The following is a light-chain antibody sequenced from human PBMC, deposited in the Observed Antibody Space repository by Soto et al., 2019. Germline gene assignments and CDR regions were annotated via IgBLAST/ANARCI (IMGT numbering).Light chain of an antibody. CDR3: QQYNNWPPV. CDR1: QGISTY. CDR2: TAS. V-gene: IGKV1-9*01. J-gene: IGKJ3*01. Sequence: DIHLTQSPSFLSASVGDRVTITCRASQGISTYLAWYQQKPGKAPNLLIYTASTLQTGVPSRFSGSGSGTDFTLTISSLQSEDFAVYYCQQYNNWPPVFGPGTKVAIK.